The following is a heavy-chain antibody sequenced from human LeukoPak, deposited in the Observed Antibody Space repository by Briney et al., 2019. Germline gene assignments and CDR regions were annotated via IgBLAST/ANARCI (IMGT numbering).Heavy chain of an antibody. D-gene: IGHD6-13*01. J-gene: IGHJ4*02. V-gene: IGHV3-30-3*01. CDR1: GFTFSSYA. Sequence: TGGSPRLSCAASGFTFSSYAMHWVRQAPGKGLEWVAVISYDGSNKYYADSVKGRFTISRDNSKNTLYLQMNSLRAEDTAVYYCAIDLWVYSTQSYYFDYWGQGTLVTVSS. CDR3: AIDLWVYSTQSYYFDY. CDR2: ISYDGSNK.